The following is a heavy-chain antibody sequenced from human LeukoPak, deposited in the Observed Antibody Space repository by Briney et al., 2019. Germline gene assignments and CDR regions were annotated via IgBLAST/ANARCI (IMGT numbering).Heavy chain of an antibody. Sequence: GGSLRLSCAASGFTFSSYSMNWVRQAPGKGLEWVSSISSSSSYIYYADSVKGRFTISRDNAKNSPYLQMNSLRAEDTAVYYCARDPIVSYSYGPPDYWGQGTLVTVSS. CDR3: ARDPIVSYSYGPPDY. J-gene: IGHJ4*02. V-gene: IGHV3-21*01. CDR2: ISSSSSYI. D-gene: IGHD5-18*01. CDR1: GFTFSSYS.